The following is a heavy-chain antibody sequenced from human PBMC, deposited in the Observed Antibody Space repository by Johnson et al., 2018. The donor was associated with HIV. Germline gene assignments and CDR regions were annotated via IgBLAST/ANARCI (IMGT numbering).Heavy chain of an antibody. J-gene: IGHJ3*01. CDR2: IKQDGSAE. CDR3: ARDLMDSSDYPPDAFDV. Sequence: VQLVESGGGVVQPGGSLRLSCGVSGIAFSSYWMGWVRQAPGKGLEWVANIKQDGSAEYYVDSVKGRSTISRDNAKSSLYLQVNSLRAEDTAMYFCARDLMDSSDYPPDAFDVWGQGTMVTVSP. CDR1: GIAFSSYW. D-gene: IGHD3-22*01. V-gene: IGHV3-7*05.